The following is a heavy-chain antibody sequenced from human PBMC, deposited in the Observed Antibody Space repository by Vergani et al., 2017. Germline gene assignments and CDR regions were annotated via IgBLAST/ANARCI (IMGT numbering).Heavy chain of an antibody. D-gene: IGHD2-21*01. Sequence: QVQLQQWGAGLLKPSETLSLTCAVYGGSFSGYYWSWIRQPPGKGLEWIGEINHSGSTNYNPSLKSRVTISVDTSKNQFSLKLSSVTAADTAVYYCARGRVNCMDVWGKGTTVTVSS. J-gene: IGHJ6*03. CDR3: ARGRVNCMDV. V-gene: IGHV4-34*01. CDR1: GGSFSGYY. CDR2: INHSGST.